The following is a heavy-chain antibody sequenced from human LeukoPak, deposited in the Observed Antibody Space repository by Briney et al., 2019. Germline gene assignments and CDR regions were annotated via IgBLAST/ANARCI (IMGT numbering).Heavy chain of an antibody. CDR2: ISGSGGST. V-gene: IGHV3-23*01. CDR1: GFTFSSYA. D-gene: IGHD5-18*01. J-gene: IGHJ6*03. CDR3: ARGTNGYSYGYAAGYYYMDV. Sequence: PGGSLRLSCAASGFTFSSYAMSWVRQAPGKGLEWDSAISGSGGSTYYADSVKGRFTISRDNSKNTLYLQMNSLRAEDTAVYYCARGTNGYSYGYAAGYYYMDVWGKGTTVTVSS.